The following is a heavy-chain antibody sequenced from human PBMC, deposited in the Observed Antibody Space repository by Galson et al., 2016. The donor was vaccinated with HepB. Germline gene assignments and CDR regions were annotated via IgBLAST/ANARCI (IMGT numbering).Heavy chain of an antibody. J-gene: IGHJ4*02. D-gene: IGHD4-23*01. CDR3: AKHGDNCGSYFDY. Sequence: AMSWVRQAPGKGLECVSAISGSGGSTYYADSVKGRFTISRDNSKNTMFLQMDSLRVEDTAVYYCAKHGDNCGSYFDYWGQETLVTVSS. CDR1: A. CDR2: ISGSGGST. V-gene: IGHV3-23*01.